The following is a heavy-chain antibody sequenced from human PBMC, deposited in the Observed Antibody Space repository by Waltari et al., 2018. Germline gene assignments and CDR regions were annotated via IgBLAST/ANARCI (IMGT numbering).Heavy chain of an antibody. J-gene: IGHJ3*02. CDR3: ARQGITKNDLPSAFDI. CDR2: IYYSGST. Sequence: QLPLQESGPGLVTPSETLSLTCTVSGGPISSSSYYWGWIRQPPGKGLEWIGSIYYSGSTYYNPSLKSRVTISVDTSKNQFSLKLSSVTAADTAVYYCARQGITKNDLPSAFDIWGQGTMVTVSS. CDR1: GGPISSSSYY. V-gene: IGHV4-39*01. D-gene: IGHD3-10*01.